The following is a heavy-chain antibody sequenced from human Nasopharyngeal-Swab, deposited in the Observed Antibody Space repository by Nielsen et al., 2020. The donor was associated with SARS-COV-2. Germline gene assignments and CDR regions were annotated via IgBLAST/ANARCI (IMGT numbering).Heavy chain of an antibody. Sequence: GESLKISCAASGFTFSSYSMNWVRQAPGKGLEWVSSISSSSSYIYYADSVKGRFTISRDNAKNSLYLQMNSLRAEDTAAYYCARDSSSAYDFWSGYYAPNDYYYYYGMDVWGQGTTVTVSS. CDR3: ARDSSSAYDFWSGYYAPNDYYYYYGMDV. CDR2: ISSSSSYI. V-gene: IGHV3-21*01. J-gene: IGHJ6*02. D-gene: IGHD3-3*01. CDR1: GFTFSSYS.